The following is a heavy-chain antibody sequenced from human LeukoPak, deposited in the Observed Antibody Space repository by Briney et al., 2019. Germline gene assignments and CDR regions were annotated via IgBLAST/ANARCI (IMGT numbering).Heavy chain of an antibody. CDR1: GYTFTSYG. D-gene: IGHD5-18*01. V-gene: IGHV1-18*01. CDR2: ISAKKGNT. CDR3: ARGHRYGYDYFDY. Sequence: GASVKVSCKASGYTFTSYGISWVRQAPGQGLEWMGWISAKKGNTDYAQKLQGRVTMTRNTSISKAYMELSSLRSEDTAVYYCARGHRYGYDYFDYWGQGTLVTVSS. J-gene: IGHJ4*02.